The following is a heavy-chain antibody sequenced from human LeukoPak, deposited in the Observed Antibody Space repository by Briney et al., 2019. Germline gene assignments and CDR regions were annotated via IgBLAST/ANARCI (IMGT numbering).Heavy chain of an antibody. D-gene: IGHD2-21*02. Sequence: GGSLRLSCAASGFTFSRSAMHWVRQAPGKGLEWVAIISYDGGNKYYTDSVKGRFTISRDNSKNTLYLQMNSLRAEDTAVYYCAREVSSRTADWFDPWGQGTLVTVSS. CDR3: AREVSSRTADWFDP. CDR2: ISYDGGNK. V-gene: IGHV3-30*04. J-gene: IGHJ5*02. CDR1: GFTFSRSA.